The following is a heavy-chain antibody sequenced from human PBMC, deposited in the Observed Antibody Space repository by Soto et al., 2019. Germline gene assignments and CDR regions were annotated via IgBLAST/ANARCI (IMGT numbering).Heavy chain of an antibody. CDR3: ASLRSDCGGGTCAGSF. Sequence: QLVQSGAEVKKPDSSVKVSCKASESIFTNSGVTWVRQTPGQGLEWMGGINPTLGTTHYAPRFQGRLTMYADEATTIVKMGLSNLTPDDPAVYSCASLRSDCGGGTCAGSFWGQGTLVTVSS. D-gene: IGHD2-21*01. J-gene: IGHJ4*02. CDR2: INPTLGTT. V-gene: IGHV1-69*01. CDR1: ESIFTNSG.